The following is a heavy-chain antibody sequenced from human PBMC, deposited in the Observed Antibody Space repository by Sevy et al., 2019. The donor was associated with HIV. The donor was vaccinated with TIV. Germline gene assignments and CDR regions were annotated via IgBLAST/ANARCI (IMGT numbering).Heavy chain of an antibody. Sequence: GGSLRLSCVVSGFTFTTSGMHWVRQAPGKGLEWVAVISYHGRDKFYADPVKGRFTISRDNSRNTLYLQMNSLRAEDTAVYYCAKDSHLYQLWYFDYWGQGTLVTVSS. CDR2: ISYHGRDK. D-gene: IGHD2-21*01. V-gene: IGHV3-30*18. CDR3: AKDSHLYQLWYFDY. J-gene: IGHJ4*02. CDR1: GFTFTTSG.